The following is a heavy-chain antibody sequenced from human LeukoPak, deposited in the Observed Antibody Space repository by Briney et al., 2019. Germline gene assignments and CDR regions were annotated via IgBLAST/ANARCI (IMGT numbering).Heavy chain of an antibody. CDR3: ARDRPLTTVTKGGWYFDL. CDR1: GFTFSSYA. Sequence: GGSLRLSCAASGFTFSSYAMSWVRQAPGKGLEWVSAISGSGGSTYYADSVKGRFTISRDNSKNTLYLQMNSLRAEDTAVYYCARDRPLTTVTKGGWYFDLWGRGTLVTVSP. D-gene: IGHD4-17*01. J-gene: IGHJ2*01. V-gene: IGHV3-23*01. CDR2: ISGSGGST.